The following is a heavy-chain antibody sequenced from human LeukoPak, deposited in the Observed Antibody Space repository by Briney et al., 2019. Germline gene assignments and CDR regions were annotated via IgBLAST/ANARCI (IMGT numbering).Heavy chain of an antibody. CDR2: IYYSGST. CDR3: AREFEYSSSSDWFDP. V-gene: IGHV4-39*02. CDR1: GGSISSSSYY. J-gene: IGHJ5*02. Sequence: SETLSLXCTVSGGSISSSSYYWGWIRQPPGKGLEWIGSIYYSGSTHYNPSLKSRVTISVDTSKNQFSLKLSSVTAADTAVYYCAREFEYSSSSDWFDPWGQGTLVTVSS. D-gene: IGHD6-6*01.